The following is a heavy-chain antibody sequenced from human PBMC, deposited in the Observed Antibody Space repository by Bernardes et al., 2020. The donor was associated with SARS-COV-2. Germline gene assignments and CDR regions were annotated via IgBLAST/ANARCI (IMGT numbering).Heavy chain of an antibody. D-gene: IGHD4-17*01. J-gene: IGHJ6*02. V-gene: IGHV4-39*01. CDR3: AGPTVTTPGRNYYGMDV. Sequence: SETLSLTCTVSGGSISSSSYYWGWIRQPPGKGLEWIGSIYYSGSTYYNPSLKSRVTISVDTSKNQFSLKLSSVTAADTAVYYCAGPTVTTPGRNYYGMDVWGQGTLVTVSS. CDR1: GGSISSSSYY. CDR2: IYYSGST.